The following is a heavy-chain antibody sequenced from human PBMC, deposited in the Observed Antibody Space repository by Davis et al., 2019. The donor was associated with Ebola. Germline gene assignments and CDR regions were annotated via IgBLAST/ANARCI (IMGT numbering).Heavy chain of an antibody. CDR1: VITFSSYA. CDR2: ISGSGGST. V-gene: IGHV3-23*01. D-gene: IGHD3-16*01. J-gene: IGHJ6*04. Sequence: GSLRLSCTDSVITFSSYAMTWVRQAPGKGLEWVSAISGSGGSTYYADSVTGRFTISRDNSKKTLYLQMNSLRAEDTAVYYCARDRPLDFFFGDYYGMDVWGKGTTVTVSS. CDR3: ARDRPLDFFFGDYYGMDV.